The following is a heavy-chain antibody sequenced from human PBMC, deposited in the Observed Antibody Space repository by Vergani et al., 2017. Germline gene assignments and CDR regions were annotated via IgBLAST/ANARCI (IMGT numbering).Heavy chain of an antibody. Sequence: QVQLQESGPGLVTPSETLSLTCTVSGDSVISTDYHWGWIRQPPGKGLEWIGSMDYSGSTSYNPSLESRIPISFETPKNQFSLRLTSVTAADTAVDYGASKRGACRAAYCHSYDFWGPGTLVGVSS. CDR2: MDYSGST. V-gene: IGHV4-39*01. J-gene: IGHJ4*02. CDR1: GDSVISTDYH. CDR3: ASKRGACRAAYCHSYDF. D-gene: IGHD2-15*01.